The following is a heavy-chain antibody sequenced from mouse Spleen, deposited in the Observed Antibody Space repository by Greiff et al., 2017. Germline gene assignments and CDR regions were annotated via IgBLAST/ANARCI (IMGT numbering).Heavy chain of an antibody. D-gene: IGHD1-1*01. CDR3: ASQPNYYDVSYGYAMDY. J-gene: IGHJ4*01. Sequence: VQLQESGAELVRPGSSVKLSCKASGYTFTSYWMDWVKQRPGQGLEWIGNIYPSDSGTHYNQKFKDKATLTVDKSSSTAYMQLSSLTSEDSAVYYCASQPNYYDVSYGYAMDYWGQGTSVTVSS. V-gene: IGHV1-61*01. CDR2: IYPSDSGT. CDR1: GYTFTSYW.